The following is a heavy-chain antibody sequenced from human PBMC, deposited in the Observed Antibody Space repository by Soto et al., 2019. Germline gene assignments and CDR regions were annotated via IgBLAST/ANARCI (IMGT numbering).Heavy chain of an antibody. CDR1: GLTFTNAW. CDR2: IKRKTDGTTK. CDR3: ATSGEPWGSFDF. D-gene: IGHD1-26*01. J-gene: IGHJ4*02. Sequence: EVQLVESGGGLVKPGGSLRLSCAASGLTFTNAWMNWVRQAPGKGLEWVGRIKRKTDGTTKDYAAPVKGRFTISRDDSVPTLYLQINSLKTEATAVYYCATSGEPWGSFDFWGQGTLVTVSS. V-gene: IGHV3-15*07.